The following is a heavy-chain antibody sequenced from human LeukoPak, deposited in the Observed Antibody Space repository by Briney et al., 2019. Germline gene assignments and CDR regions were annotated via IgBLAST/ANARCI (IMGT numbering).Heavy chain of an antibody. CDR2: ISSSRCFV. Sequence: GGSLRLSCAASRFTFSDYSMYWVRQAPGRGLEWVSSISSSRCFVYYAGSVKGRFIISRDNAKNSLYLQMNSRRAEDMALYYCARAYYVWGSYRYTSSVRGQGTLVTVSS. CDR1: RFTFSDYS. D-gene: IGHD3-16*02. CDR3: ARAYYVWGSYRYTSSV. V-gene: IGHV3-21*06. J-gene: IGHJ4*02.